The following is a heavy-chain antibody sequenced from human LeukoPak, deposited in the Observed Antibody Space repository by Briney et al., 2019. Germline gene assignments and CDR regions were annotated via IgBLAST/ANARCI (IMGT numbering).Heavy chain of an antibody. CDR1: GYTFTGYY. V-gene: IGHV1-2*02. D-gene: IGHD2-15*01. Sequence: ASVKVSCKASGYTFTGYYMHWVRQAPGPGLEWMGWINPNSGGTNYAQKFQGRVTMTRDTSISTAYMELSRLRSDDTAVYYCARERGDLSRYCSGGSCYFYVSAFDIWGQGTMVTVSS. J-gene: IGHJ3*02. CDR2: INPNSGGT. CDR3: ARERGDLSRYCSGGSCYFYVSAFDI.